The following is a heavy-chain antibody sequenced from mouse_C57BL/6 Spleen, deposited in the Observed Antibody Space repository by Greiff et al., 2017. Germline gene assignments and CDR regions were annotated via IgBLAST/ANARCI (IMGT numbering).Heavy chain of an antibody. CDR2: IYPGDGDT. V-gene: IGHV1-80*01. CDR3: ARSHPYYAMDY. CDR1: GYAFSSYW. J-gene: IGHJ4*01. Sequence: VQLQQSGAELVKPGASVKISCKASGYAFSSYWMNWVKQRPGKGLEWIGQIYPGDGDTNYNGKFKGKATLTADKSSSTAYMQLSSLTSEDSAVYFCARSHPYYAMDYWGQGTSVTVSS.